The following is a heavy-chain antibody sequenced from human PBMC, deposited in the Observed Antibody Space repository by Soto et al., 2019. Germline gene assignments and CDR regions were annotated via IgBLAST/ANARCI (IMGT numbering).Heavy chain of an antibody. Sequence: ASVKVSCKESGYNLTSYDIDWVRQATGQALEWMGWMSPNSGHTGYAQKFQGRVTMTRNTSIGTAYMELSSLRSEYTAVYYCARGPRLTATSFDYWGQGTLVTVSS. D-gene: IGHD2-15*01. CDR2: MSPNSGHT. J-gene: IGHJ4*02. CDR1: GYNLTSYD. CDR3: ARGPRLTATSFDY. V-gene: IGHV1-8*01.